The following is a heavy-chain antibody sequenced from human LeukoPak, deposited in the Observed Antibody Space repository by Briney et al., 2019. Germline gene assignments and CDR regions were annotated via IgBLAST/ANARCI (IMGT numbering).Heavy chain of an antibody. CDR2: IRNKVNSYTT. CDR1: EFTFSDHY. Sequence: GGSLRLSCVASEFTFSDHYMDWVRQAPGKGLEWVGRIRNKVNSYTTEYAASVKGRFTISRDNSKNTLYLQMNSLRAEDTAVYYCAKVWASNYGSRPLDYWGQGTLVTVSP. D-gene: IGHD4-11*01. V-gene: IGHV3-72*01. J-gene: IGHJ4*02. CDR3: AKVWASNYGSRPLDY.